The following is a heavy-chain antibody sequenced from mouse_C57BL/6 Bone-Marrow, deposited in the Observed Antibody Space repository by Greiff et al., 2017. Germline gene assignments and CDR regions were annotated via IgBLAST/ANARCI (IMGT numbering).Heavy chain of an antibody. V-gene: IGHV1-64*01. CDR3: ANSSYDWYFDV. D-gene: IGHD1-1*01. CDR1: GYTFTSYW. J-gene: IGHJ1*03. CDR2: IHPNSGST. Sequence: QVQLQQPGAELVKPGASVKLSCKASGYTFTSYWMHWVKQRPGQGLEWIGMIHPNSGSTKYNEKFKSKATLTVDKSSSTAYMQLSSLTSEDSAVYYCANSSYDWYFDVWGTGTTVTVSS.